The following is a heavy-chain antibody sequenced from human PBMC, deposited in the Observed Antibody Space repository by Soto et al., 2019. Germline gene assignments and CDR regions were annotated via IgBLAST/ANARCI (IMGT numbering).Heavy chain of an antibody. J-gene: IGHJ4*02. CDR3: AKEPQWASSSSWYYFDY. D-gene: IGHD6-13*01. Sequence: EVQLVESGGGLVQPGRSLRLSCAASGFTFDDYAMHWVRQAPGKGLEWVSGISWNSGSIGYADSVKGRFTISRDNAKNSVYLQMNSLRTEDTALYYCAKEPQWASSSSWYYFDYWGQGTLVTVSS. CDR2: ISWNSGSI. V-gene: IGHV3-9*01. CDR1: GFTFDDYA.